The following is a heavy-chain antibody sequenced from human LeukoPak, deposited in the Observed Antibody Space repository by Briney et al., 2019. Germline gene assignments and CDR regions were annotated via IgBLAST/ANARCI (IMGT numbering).Heavy chain of an antibody. CDR3: ARHFDYYDSSGYPFDY. D-gene: IGHD3-22*01. CDR1: GYSFTSYW. Sequence: GESLKISCKGSGYSFTSYWIGWVRQMPGKGLEWMGIIYPGDSDTRYSPFFQGQVTISADKSISTAYLQWSSLKASDTAMYYCARHFDYYDSSGYPFDYWGQGTLVTVSS. J-gene: IGHJ4*02. V-gene: IGHV5-51*01. CDR2: IYPGDSDT.